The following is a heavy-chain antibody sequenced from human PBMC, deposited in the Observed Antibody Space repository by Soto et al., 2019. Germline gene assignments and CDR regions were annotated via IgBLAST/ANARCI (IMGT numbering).Heavy chain of an antibody. V-gene: IGHV6-1*01. Sequence: SQTLSLTCAISGDSVSSTSAAWSWIRQSPSRGLEWLGRTYYRSKWYSDYAVSVKSRITINPDTSKNQFSLQPNSVTPEDTAVYYCARGSYYSGWVWGQGTLVTVS. CDR1: GDSVSSTSAA. D-gene: IGHD6-19*01. J-gene: IGHJ4*02. CDR2: TYYRSKWYS. CDR3: ARGSYYSGWV.